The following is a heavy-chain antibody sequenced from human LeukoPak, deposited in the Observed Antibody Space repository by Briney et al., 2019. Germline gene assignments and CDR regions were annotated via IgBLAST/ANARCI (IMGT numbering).Heavy chain of an antibody. D-gene: IGHD2-2*01. Sequence: PSETLSLTCAVYGGSFSGYYWSWIRQHPGKGLEWIGYIYYSGSTYYNPSLKSRVTISVDTSKNQFSLKLSSVTAADTAVYYCARLGSKIHYYYYMDVWGKGITVTVSS. V-gene: IGHV4-31*11. J-gene: IGHJ6*03. CDR3: ARLGSKIHYYYYMDV. CDR2: IYYSGST. CDR1: GGSFSGYY.